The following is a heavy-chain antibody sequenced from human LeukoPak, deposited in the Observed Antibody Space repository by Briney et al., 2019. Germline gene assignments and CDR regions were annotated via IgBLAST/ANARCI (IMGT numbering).Heavy chain of an antibody. CDR1: GGSFSTYS. J-gene: IGHJ1*01. V-gene: IGHV4-59*08. CDR3: ATSLGYCSDGTCFTYEYFHY. Sequence: SETLSLTCTVSGGSFSTYSWSWIRQPPGKGLEWIGYISNTGSTNYNPPLKTRVTVSADTSKNHFSLKLSSVTAADTAVYYCATSLGYCSDGTCFTYEYFHYWGQGTLVTVSS. CDR2: ISNTGST. D-gene: IGHD2-15*01.